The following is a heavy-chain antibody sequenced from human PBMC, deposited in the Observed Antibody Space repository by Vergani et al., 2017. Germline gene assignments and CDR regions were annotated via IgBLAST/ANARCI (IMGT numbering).Heavy chain of an antibody. CDR1: GFTLSSHA. Sequence: QVQLEESGGGVVQPGRSLRLSCAGSGFTLSSHAMHWVRQAPGKGLEWVAFIWYDGSKDYYADSVKGRFTISRDNSKNTLYLQMNNLRAADTAVYYCARSGYFAHGVCYITYYYYMYVWGKGTAVTVSS. CDR3: ARSGYFAHGVCYITYYYYMYV. J-gene: IGHJ6*03. D-gene: IGHD2-8*01. CDR2: IWYDGSKD. V-gene: IGHV3-33*01.